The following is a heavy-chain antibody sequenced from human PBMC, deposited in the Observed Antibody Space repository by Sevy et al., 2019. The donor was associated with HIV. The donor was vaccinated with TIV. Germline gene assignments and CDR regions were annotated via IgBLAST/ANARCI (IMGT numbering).Heavy chain of an antibody. CDR1: GFTFSSYA. CDR3: AKDLRRTTVTTSGAFDI. J-gene: IGHJ3*02. V-gene: IGHV3-23*01. Sequence: GGSLRLSCAASGFTFSSYAMSWVRQAPGKGLEWVSAISGSGGSTYYADSVKGRFTISRDNSKNTLYLQMNSLRAEDTAVYYCAKDLRRTTVTTSGAFDIWGQGTMVIVSS. D-gene: IGHD4-4*01. CDR2: ISGSGGST.